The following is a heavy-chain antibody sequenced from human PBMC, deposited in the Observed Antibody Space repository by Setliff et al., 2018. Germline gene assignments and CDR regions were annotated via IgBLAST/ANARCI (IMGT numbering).Heavy chain of an antibody. CDR2: IHHSGST. D-gene: IGHD6-19*01. V-gene: IGHV4-34*01. CDR3: ARLRKAVDGINLPRYMDV. CDR1: GGSFSSYY. Sequence: KTSETLSLTCAVYGGSFSSYYWNWIRQPPGKGLEWIGEIHHSGSTKYNPSLKSRVTISVDTSKNQFSLRLSSVTAADTAVYYCARLRKAVDGINLPRYMDVWGKGTTVTVSS. J-gene: IGHJ6*04.